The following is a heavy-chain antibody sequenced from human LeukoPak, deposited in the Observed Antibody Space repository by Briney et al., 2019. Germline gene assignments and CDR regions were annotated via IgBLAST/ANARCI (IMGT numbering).Heavy chain of an antibody. CDR1: GFTFSGSA. J-gene: IGHJ4*02. V-gene: IGHV3-73*01. CDR3: TRHNRYSGVFDY. D-gene: IGHD3-10*01. Sequence: PGWSLTLSCAASGFTFSGSAMHWLRQSSGKGLEWVGRIRSKANSYATAYAASVKGRFTISRDDSKNTAYLQMNSLKTEDTAVYYCTRHNRYSGVFDYWGQGTLVTVSS. CDR2: IRSKANSYAT.